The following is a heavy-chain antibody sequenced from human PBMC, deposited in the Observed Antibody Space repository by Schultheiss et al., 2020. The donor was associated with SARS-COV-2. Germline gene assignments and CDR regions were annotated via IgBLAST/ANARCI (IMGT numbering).Heavy chain of an antibody. CDR3: ARERYCSSTSCNLYYYYGMDV. D-gene: IGHD2-2*01. CDR2: IYSCGST. V-gene: IGHV3-66*03. J-gene: IGHJ6*02. CDR1: GFTVSSNY. Sequence: GGSLRLSCAASGFTVSSNYMSWVRQAPGKGLEWVSVIYSCGSTYYADSVKGRFTISRDNAKNSLYLQMNSLRAEDTAVYYCARERYCSSTSCNLYYYYGMDVWGQGTTVTRLL.